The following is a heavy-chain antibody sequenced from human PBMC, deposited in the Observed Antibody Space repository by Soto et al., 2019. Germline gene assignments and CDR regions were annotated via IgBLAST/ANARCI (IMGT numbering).Heavy chain of an antibody. J-gene: IGHJ1*01. CDR3: VLGGYCSGGGCLYEH. D-gene: IGHD2-15*01. V-gene: IGHV3-7*03. CDR2: MKPDGSDT. Sequence: GGSLRLSCAASGFTFSAYWMNWVRQAPGKGLEWVASMKPDGSDTYYADSVKGRFSISRDNAQRSLFLQMNDVRVEDTAVYYCVLGGYCSGGGCLYEHWGQGTLVTVSS. CDR1: GFTFSAYW.